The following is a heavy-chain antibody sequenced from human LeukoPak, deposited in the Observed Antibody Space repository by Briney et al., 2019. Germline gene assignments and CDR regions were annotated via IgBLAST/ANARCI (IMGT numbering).Heavy chain of an antibody. CDR2: IYHSGST. J-gene: IGHJ4*02. V-gene: IGHV4-38-2*02. CDR1: GYSISSGYY. D-gene: IGHD3-22*01. CDR3: ARAQSGGSGYYYDYFDY. Sequence: HPSETLSLTCTVSGYSISSGYYWGWIRQPPGKGLEWIGSIYHSGSTYYNPSLKSRVTISVDTSKNQFSLKLSSVTAADTAVYYCARAQSGGSGYYYDYFDYWGQGTLVTVSS.